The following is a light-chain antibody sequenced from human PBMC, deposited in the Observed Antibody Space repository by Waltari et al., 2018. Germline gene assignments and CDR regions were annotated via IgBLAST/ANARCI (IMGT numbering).Light chain of an antibody. CDR1: SSDIGGSNH. J-gene: IGLJ3*02. CDR3: SAYTSSSPNWV. Sequence: QSALTQPASVSGSPGQSITIPCTGTSSDIGGSNHVSWYQQHPGKAPKLMIYDVTDRPSGVSHRFSGSKSGNTASLTISGLQAEDEADYYCSAYTSSSPNWVFGGGTKLTVL. V-gene: IGLV2-14*03. CDR2: DVT.